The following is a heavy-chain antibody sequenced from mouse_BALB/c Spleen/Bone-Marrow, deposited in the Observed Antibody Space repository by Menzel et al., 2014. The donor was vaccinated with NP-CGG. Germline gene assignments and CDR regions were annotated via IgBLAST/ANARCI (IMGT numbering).Heavy chain of an antibody. D-gene: IGHD2-14*01. V-gene: IGHV5-12-2*01. Sequence: DVKLVESGGGLVQPGGSLKLSCAASGFTFNSNTMSWVRQTPEKRLEWVAYITNGGGATYYLDTVKGRFTISRDSAKNTLYLQMSSLKSEDAAMYYCARPRYPFYAMDSWGQGTSVTVS. CDR2: ITNGGGAT. CDR3: ARPRYPFYAMDS. CDR1: GFTFNSNT. J-gene: IGHJ4*01.